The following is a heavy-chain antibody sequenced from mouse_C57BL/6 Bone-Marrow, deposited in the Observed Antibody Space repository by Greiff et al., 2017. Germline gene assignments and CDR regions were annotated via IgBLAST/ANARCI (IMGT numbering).Heavy chain of an antibody. CDR2: INPYNGDT. D-gene: IGHD1-1*01. Sequence: EVKVVESGPELVKPGDSVKISCKASGYSFTGYFMNWVMQSHGKSLEWIGRINPYNGDTFYNQKFKGKATLTVDKSSSTAHMELRSLTSEDSAVYYCARRNYYGSSLDYWGQGTTLTVSS. CDR3: ARRNYYGSSLDY. CDR1: GYSFTGYF. V-gene: IGHV1-20*01. J-gene: IGHJ2*01.